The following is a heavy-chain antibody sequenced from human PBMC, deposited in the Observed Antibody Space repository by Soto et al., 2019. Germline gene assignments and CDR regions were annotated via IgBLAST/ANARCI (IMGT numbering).Heavy chain of an antibody. CDR3: VRYCSTTHCNGVATRTFDY. V-gene: IGHV3-48*03. Sequence: EVHLVESGGALVQPGGSLRLSCAASRFTFSTYEMHWVRQAPGKGMEWVSYISSSGSTVYYADSVKGQFTNSRDNAMNSLYLQINSLRDEDTARYYCVRYCSTTHCNGVATRTFDYWGQGSLVTVSS. CDR1: RFTFSTYE. CDR2: ISSSGSTV. D-gene: IGHD2-2*01. J-gene: IGHJ4*02.